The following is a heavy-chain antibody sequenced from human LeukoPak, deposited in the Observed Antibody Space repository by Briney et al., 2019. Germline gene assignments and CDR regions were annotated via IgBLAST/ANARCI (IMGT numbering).Heavy chain of an antibody. CDR3: ATVFGY. J-gene: IGHJ4*02. Sequence: PGGSLTLSCAVSGFTLSSDWMHWVRQAPGKGLEWVSRMNQDGSDTSYADFVKGRFTISRDNPKNTVYLQMNSLRAEDSAVYYCATVFGYWGQGTLVTVSS. CDR2: MNQDGSDT. V-gene: IGHV3-74*01. CDR1: GFTLSSDW.